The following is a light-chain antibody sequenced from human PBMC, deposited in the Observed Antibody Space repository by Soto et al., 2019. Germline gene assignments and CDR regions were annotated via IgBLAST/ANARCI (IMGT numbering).Light chain of an antibody. CDR3: QQRSNWRLT. Sequence: EIVLTQSPATLSLSPGERATLSCRASQNVSSYLAWYQQKPGQAPRLPIYDASKRATGIPARFSGSRSGTVFTLTISSLGPEDFEVYYCQQRSNWRLTFGGGTKVDIK. J-gene: IGKJ4*01. CDR2: DAS. CDR1: QNVSSY. V-gene: IGKV3-11*01.